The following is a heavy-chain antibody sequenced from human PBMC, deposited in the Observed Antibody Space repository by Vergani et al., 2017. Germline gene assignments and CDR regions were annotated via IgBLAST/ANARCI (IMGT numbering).Heavy chain of an antibody. V-gene: IGHV3-11*06. D-gene: IGHD4-17*01. CDR2: ISSCSSYT. J-gene: IGHJ3*02. CDR3: ARGLRSISPTVAFDI. CDR1: GFTFSDYY. Sequence: QVQLVESGGDLVKPGGSLRLSCAASGFTFSDYYMSWIRQAPGKGLEWVSYISSCSSYTNYADSVKVRFTISRDNAKNSLYLQMNSLIAKATAVYSCARGLRSISPTVAFDIWGQGTMVTVSS.